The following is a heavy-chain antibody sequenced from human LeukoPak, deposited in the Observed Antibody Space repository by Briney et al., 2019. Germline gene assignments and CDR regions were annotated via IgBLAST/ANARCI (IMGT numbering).Heavy chain of an antibody. Sequence: GGSLRLSCAASGFTFSSYEMNWVRQAPGKGLEWVSSISSSSSYIYYADSVKGRFTISRDNAKNSLYLQMNSLRAEDTAVYYCARGDRDLYCSSTSCYPVFGGQGTLVTVSP. CDR2: ISSSSSYI. J-gene: IGHJ4*02. CDR1: GFTFSSYE. V-gene: IGHV3-21*01. CDR3: ARGDRDLYCSSTSCYPVF. D-gene: IGHD2-2*01.